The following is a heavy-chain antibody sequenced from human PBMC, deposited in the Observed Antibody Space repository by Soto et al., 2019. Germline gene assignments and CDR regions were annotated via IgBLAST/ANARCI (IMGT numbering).Heavy chain of an antibody. CDR3: AKGVLWFGELFPEYFQH. Sequence: GGSLRLSCAASGFTFSSYAMSWVRQAPGKGLEWVSAISGSGGSTYYADSVKGRFTISRDNSKNTLYLQMNSLRAEDTAVYYCAKGVLWFGELFPEYFQHWGQGTLVTVSS. CDR1: GFTFSSYA. J-gene: IGHJ1*01. CDR2: ISGSGGST. D-gene: IGHD3-10*01. V-gene: IGHV3-23*01.